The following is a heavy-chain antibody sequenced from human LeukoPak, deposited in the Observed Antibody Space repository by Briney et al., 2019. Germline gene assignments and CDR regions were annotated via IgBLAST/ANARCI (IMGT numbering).Heavy chain of an antibody. CDR3: ARGWWLLRKAFDY. CDR2: IKQDGSEK. Sequence: GGSLRLSCAASGFTFSSYSMNWVRQAPGKGLEWVANIKQDGSEKYYVDSVKGRFTISRDNAKNSLYLQMNSPRAEDTAVYYCARGWWLLRKAFDYWGQGTLVTVSS. D-gene: IGHD3-22*01. J-gene: IGHJ4*02. V-gene: IGHV3-7*03. CDR1: GFTFSSYS.